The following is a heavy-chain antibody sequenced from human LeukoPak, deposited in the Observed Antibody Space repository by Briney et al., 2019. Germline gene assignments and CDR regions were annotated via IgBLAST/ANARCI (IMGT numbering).Heavy chain of an antibody. D-gene: IGHD6-19*01. Sequence: SETLSLTCAVYGGSFSGYYWSWIRQPPGKGLEWIGEINHSGSTSYNPSLKSRVAISVDTSKNQFSLKLSSVTAADTAVYYCARAPGIAVAGTYRDDAFDIWGQGTMVTVSS. CDR3: ARAPGIAVAGTYRDDAFDI. J-gene: IGHJ3*02. CDR1: GGSFSGYY. CDR2: INHSGST. V-gene: IGHV4-34*01.